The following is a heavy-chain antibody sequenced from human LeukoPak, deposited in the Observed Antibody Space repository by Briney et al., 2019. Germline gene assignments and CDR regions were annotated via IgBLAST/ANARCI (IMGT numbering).Heavy chain of an antibody. D-gene: IGHD6-19*01. V-gene: IGHV3-15*01. Sequence: GGSLRLSCAASGFTFSNAWMSWVRQAPGKGLEWVDRIKSKTDGGTTDYAAPVKGRFTISRDDSKNTLYLQMNSLKTEDTAVYYCTKDLIAVALWGQGTLVTVSS. CDR3: TKDLIAVAL. CDR2: IKSKTDGGTT. J-gene: IGHJ4*02. CDR1: GFTFSNAW.